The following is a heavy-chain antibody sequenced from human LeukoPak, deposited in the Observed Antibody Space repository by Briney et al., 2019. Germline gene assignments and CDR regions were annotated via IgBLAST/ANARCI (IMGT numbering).Heavy chain of an antibody. CDR1: GYTFTSYG. CDR3: AREGIQLWLDLSY. D-gene: IGHD5-18*01. J-gene: IGHJ4*02. CDR2: ISAYNGNT. Sequence: ASVKVSCKASGYTFTSYGISWVRQAPGQGLEWMGWISAYNGNTHYAQKLQGRVTVTTDTSTSTAYMELRSPRSDDTAVYYCAREGIQLWLDLSYWGQGTLVTVSS. V-gene: IGHV1-18*01.